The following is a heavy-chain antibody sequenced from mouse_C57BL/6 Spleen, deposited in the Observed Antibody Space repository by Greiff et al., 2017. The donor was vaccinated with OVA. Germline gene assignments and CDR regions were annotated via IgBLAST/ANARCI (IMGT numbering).Heavy chain of an antibody. J-gene: IGHJ2*01. CDR3: ARRDYYSNYEYFDY. V-gene: IGHV1-75*01. CDR2: IFPGSGST. CDR1: GYTFTDYY. Sequence: VQLQESGPELVKPGASVKISCKASGYTFTDYYINWVKQRPGQGLEWIGWIFPGSGSTYYNEKFKGKATLTVDKSSSTAYMLLSSLTSEDSAVYFCARRDYYSNYEYFDYWGQGTTLTVSS. D-gene: IGHD2-5*01.